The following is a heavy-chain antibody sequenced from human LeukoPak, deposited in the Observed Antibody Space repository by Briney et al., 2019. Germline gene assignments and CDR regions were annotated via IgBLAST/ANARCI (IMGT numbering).Heavy chain of an antibody. J-gene: IGHJ4*02. CDR3: ARDRARPKAGYCSGGSCYPLDY. CDR1: GFIFRYYA. V-gene: IGHV3-23*01. CDR2: LSGKGDTA. Sequence: PGGSLRLSCAASGFIFRYYAMSWVRQAPGKGLEWVSTLSGKGDTAYYADSVKGRFTISRHNSQNTLYLQLNSLRAEDTAVYYCARDRARPKAGYCSGGSCYPLDYWGQGTLVTVSS. D-gene: IGHD2-15*01.